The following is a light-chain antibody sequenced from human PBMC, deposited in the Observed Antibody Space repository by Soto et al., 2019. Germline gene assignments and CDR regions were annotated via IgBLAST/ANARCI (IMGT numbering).Light chain of an antibody. Sequence: QSALTQPASVSGSPGQSITISCTGTSSDVGSYKLVSWYQQHPGKAPKLMIYEGNKRPSGVSNRFSGSKSGNTASLTISGLHDEDEADYCCCSYAGSSTYVFGTGTKLTVL. J-gene: IGLJ1*01. V-gene: IGLV2-23*01. CDR3: CSYAGSSTYV. CDR1: SSDVGSYKL. CDR2: EGN.